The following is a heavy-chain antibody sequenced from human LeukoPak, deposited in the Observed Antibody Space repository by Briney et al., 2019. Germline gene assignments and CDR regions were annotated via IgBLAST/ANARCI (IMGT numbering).Heavy chain of an antibody. CDR3: ARDASGSYLFDY. V-gene: IGHV1-46*01. CDR1: GYIFTTYN. D-gene: IGHD1-26*01. Sequence: ASVKVSCKASGYIFTTYNMHWVRQAPGQRLEWMGVINPSVDITNYAQKFQGRVTLTRDMSTSTVYMELSSLRSEDTAVYYCARDASGSYLFDYWGQGTLVTVSS. J-gene: IGHJ4*02. CDR2: INPSVDIT.